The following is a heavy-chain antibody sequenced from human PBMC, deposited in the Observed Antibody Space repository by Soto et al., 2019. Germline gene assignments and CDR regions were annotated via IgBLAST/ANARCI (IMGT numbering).Heavy chain of an antibody. CDR2: IYYSGST. Sequence: QVQLQESGPGLVKPSETLSLTCTVSGGSISSYYWSWTRQPPGKGLEWIGYIYYSGSTNYNPSLKSRVTISVDTSKNQFSLKLSSVTAADTAVYYCARGSKSRVTGYYYYGMDVWGQGTTVTVSS. V-gene: IGHV4-59*01. D-gene: IGHD1-20*01. J-gene: IGHJ6*02. CDR3: ARGSKSRVTGYYYYGMDV. CDR1: GGSISSYY.